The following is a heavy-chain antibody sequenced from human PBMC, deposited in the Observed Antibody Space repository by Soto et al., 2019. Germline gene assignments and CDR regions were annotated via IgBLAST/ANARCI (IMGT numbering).Heavy chain of an antibody. J-gene: IGHJ4*02. CDR1: GTSISSYY. V-gene: IGHV4-59*01. CDR2: IHYSGTT. Sequence: SETLSLTCTVSGTSISSYYWSWIRQPPGKGLEWIANIHYSGTTNYNLSLASRVTLSVETSKNQFSLKMTAVTAADRAMYFCPRYNSHAIDYWGRGTLVTVSS. CDR3: PRYNSHAIDY. D-gene: IGHD1-1*01.